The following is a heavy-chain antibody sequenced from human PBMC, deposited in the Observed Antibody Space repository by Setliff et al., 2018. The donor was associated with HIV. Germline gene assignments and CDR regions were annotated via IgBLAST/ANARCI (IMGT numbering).Heavy chain of an antibody. CDR2: ISAYNGNT. CDR1: GYTFTSYD. CDR3: AREIGDYYDSSGYYPPTDYYYGMDV. V-gene: IGHV1-18*01. D-gene: IGHD3-22*01. J-gene: IGHJ6*02. Sequence: VASVKVSCKASGYTFTSYDISWVRQAPGQGLEWMGWISAYNGNTNYAQKLQGRVTMTTDTSTGTAYMEMRSLRSDDTAVYYCAREIGDYYDSSGYYPPTDYYYGMDVWGQGTTVTVSS.